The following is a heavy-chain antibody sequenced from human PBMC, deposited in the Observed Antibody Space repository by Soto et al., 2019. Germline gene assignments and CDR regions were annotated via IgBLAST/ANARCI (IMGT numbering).Heavy chain of an antibody. CDR2: IYYSGST. D-gene: IGHD3-22*01. V-gene: IGHV4-59*01. Sequence: SETLSLTCTVSGCSISSYYWSWIRQPPGKGLEWIGYIYYSGSTNYNPSLKSRVTISVDTSKNQFSLKLSSVTAADTAVYYCASSRYGSGYYQYNWFDPWGQGTLVTVSS. CDR1: GCSISSYY. J-gene: IGHJ5*02. CDR3: ASSRYGSGYYQYNWFDP.